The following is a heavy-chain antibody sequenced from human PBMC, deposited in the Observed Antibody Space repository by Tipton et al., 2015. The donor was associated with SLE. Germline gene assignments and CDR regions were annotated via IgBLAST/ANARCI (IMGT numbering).Heavy chain of an antibody. J-gene: IGHJ4*02. CDR2: IYYSGST. D-gene: IGHD1-26*01. V-gene: IGHV4-39*07. CDR3: ARRPRASYQRVFDY. Sequence: TLSLTCTVSGGSVSSGSYYWAWIRQPPGKGPEWIGTIYYSGSTYYNPSLKSRVTISVDTSKNQFSLKLSSVTAADTAVYYCARRPRASYQRVFDYWGQGTLVTVSS. CDR1: GGSVSSGSYY.